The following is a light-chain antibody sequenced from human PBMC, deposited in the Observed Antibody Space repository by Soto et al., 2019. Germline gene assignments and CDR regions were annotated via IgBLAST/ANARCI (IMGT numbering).Light chain of an antibody. J-gene: IGKJ3*01. CDR3: QQRSDGFT. CDR1: QSVSSY. CDR2: DAS. Sequence: EIVLTQSPATLSLSPGERATLSCRASQSVSSYLAWYQQRPGQAPRLLIYDASNRATGIPARFSGSGSGTDFTLTISSLEPEDCAVYYCQQRSDGFTFGPGTKVEIK. V-gene: IGKV3-11*01.